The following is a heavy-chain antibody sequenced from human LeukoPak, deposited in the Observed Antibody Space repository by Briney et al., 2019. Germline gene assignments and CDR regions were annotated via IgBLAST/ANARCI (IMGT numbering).Heavy chain of an antibody. D-gene: IGHD2-15*01. CDR1: GYTFAGYY. J-gene: IGHJ4*02. Sequence: ASVKVSCXASGYTFAGYYMHWVRQAPGQGLEWMGRINPNSGGTNYAQKFQGRVTMTRDTSISTAYMELSSLKASDTAMYYCARRFGGYWGQGTLVTVSS. V-gene: IGHV1-2*06. CDR3: ARRFGGY. CDR2: INPNSGGT.